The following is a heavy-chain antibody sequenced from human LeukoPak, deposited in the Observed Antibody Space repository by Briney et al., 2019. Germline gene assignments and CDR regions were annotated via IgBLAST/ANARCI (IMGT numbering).Heavy chain of an antibody. CDR2: ISYSGPT. Sequence: PSETLSLTCTVSGGSISSSSYYWGWIRQPPGKGLEWIGSISYSGPTYYNPSLKSRVTISVDTSKNQFSLKLSSVTAADTAVYYCARVNAKIAAAVKFFDYWGQGTLVTVSS. CDR3: ARVNAKIAAAVKFFDY. V-gene: IGHV4-39*07. D-gene: IGHD6-13*01. J-gene: IGHJ4*02. CDR1: GGSISSSSYY.